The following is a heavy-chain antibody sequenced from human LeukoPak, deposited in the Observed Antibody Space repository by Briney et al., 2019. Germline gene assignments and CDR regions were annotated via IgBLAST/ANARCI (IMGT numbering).Heavy chain of an antibody. V-gene: IGHV4-30-4*01. J-gene: IGHJ4*02. CDR1: GGSISSGDYY. CDR2: IYYSGST. D-gene: IGHD1-1*01. CDR3: VGETPPTGQPPLAY. Sequence: PSETLSLTCTVSGGSISSGDYYWSWIRQPPGKGLEGFGYIYYSGSTYYNPSLKSRVTISVDTSKNQFSLKLTSVTAADTAVYFCVGETPPTGQPPLAYWGQGTLVTVSS.